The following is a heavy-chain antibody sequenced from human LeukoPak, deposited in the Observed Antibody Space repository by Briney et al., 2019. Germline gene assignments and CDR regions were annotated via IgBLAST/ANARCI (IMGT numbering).Heavy chain of an antibody. CDR3: ARQDMTTVTTLDY. Sequence: PSETLSLTCTVSGGSISSSSNYWGWIRQPPGKGLEWIGSIYYSGSTYYNPSLKSRVTISVDTSKNQFSLKLSSVTAADTAVYYCARQDMTTVTTLDYWGQGTLVTVSS. CDR2: IYYSGST. J-gene: IGHJ4*02. D-gene: IGHD4-17*01. CDR1: GGSISSSSNY. V-gene: IGHV4-39*01.